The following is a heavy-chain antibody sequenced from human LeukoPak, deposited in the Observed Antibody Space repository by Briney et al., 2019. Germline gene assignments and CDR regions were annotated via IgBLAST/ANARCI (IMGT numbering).Heavy chain of an antibody. J-gene: IGHJ4*02. CDR3: ARGPTLYTSGWYPGFDS. Sequence: SETLSLTCTVSRYSIGSGYYWGWIRQPPGKGLEWIGNIYHSGNTYYNPSLKSRVTISVDTSKNQFSLKLSSVTAADTAVYYCARGPTLYTSGWYPGFDSWGQGTLVTVSS. CDR1: RYSIGSGYY. V-gene: IGHV4-38-2*02. D-gene: IGHD6-19*01. CDR2: IYHSGNT.